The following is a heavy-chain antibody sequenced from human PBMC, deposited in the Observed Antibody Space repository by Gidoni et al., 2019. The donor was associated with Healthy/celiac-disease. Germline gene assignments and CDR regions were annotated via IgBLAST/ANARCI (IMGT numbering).Heavy chain of an antibody. D-gene: IGHD3-3*01. Sequence: EVQMLESGGGLVQPGGSLRLSCAASGFTFGSYAMCGVSPAPGKGLEWFSAISGSGGSTYYADSGKGRFTISRDNSKNTLYLQMNSLRAEDTAVYYCAKDDYDFWSANTGFDYWGQGTLVTVSS. CDR3: AKDDYDFWSANTGFDY. V-gene: IGHV3-23*01. CDR1: GFTFGSYA. CDR2: ISGSGGST. J-gene: IGHJ4*02.